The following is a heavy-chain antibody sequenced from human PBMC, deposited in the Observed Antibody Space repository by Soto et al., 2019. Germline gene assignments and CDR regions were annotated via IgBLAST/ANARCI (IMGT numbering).Heavy chain of an antibody. J-gene: IGHJ6*02. D-gene: IGHD1-7*01. CDR2: ISAYNGNT. V-gene: IGHV1-18*01. CDR1: GYTFTSYG. Sequence: EASVKVSCKAPGYTFTSYGISWVRQAPGQGLEWMRWISAYNGNTNYAQKLQGRVTMTTDTSTSTAYMELRSLRSDDTAVYYCASGPPITGTSYYYYGMDVWGQGTTVTVSS. CDR3: ASGPPITGTSYYYYGMDV.